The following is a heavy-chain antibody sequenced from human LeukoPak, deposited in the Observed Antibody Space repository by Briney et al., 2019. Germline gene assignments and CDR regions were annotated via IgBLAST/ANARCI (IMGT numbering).Heavy chain of an antibody. J-gene: IGHJ4*02. CDR2: IYSGGST. V-gene: IGHV3-NL1*01. CDR3: AHSMVRGVILDY. Sequence: GRSLRLSCAASGFTFSSYAMHWVRQAPGKGLEWVSVIYSGGSTYYADSVKGRFTISRDNSKNTLYLQMNSLRAEDTAVYYCAHSMVRGVILDYRGQGSLVTVSS. CDR1: GFTFSSYA. D-gene: IGHD3-10*01.